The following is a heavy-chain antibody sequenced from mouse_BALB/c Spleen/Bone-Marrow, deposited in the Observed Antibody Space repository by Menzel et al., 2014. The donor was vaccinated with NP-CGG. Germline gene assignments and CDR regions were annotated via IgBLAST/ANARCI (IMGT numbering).Heavy chain of an antibody. D-gene: IGHD2-10*02. V-gene: IGHV2-6-7*01. J-gene: IGHJ4*01. CDR3: AREKYGNDYAMDY. Sequence: VQLQQSGPGLVAPSQSLSITCTVSGFSLTGFGINWIRQPPGKGLEWLGMIWGDGTTDYNSALKSRLSIKKDNSKSQVFLKMNSLQAGDTARYYCAREKYGNDYAMDYWGQGTSVTVSS. CDR1: GFSLTGFG. CDR2: IWGDGTT.